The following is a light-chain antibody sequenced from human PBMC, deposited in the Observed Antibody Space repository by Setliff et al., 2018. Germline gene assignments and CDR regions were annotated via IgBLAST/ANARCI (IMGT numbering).Light chain of an antibody. V-gene: IGLV2-23*02. CDR3: SSYAGLTTWI. CDR2: DVS. CDR1: RRDVGSFNL. J-gene: IGLJ1*01. Sequence: QSALTQPASVSGSPGQSISISCTGTRRDVGSFNLVSWYQHRPGKAPQVIIFDVSDRPSGVSSRFSGSKSGDTAYLTISGLQAEDEANYFCSSYAGLTTWIFGAGTKV.